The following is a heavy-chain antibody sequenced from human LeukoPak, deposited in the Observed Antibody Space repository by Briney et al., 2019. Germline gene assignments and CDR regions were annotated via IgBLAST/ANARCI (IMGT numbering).Heavy chain of an antibody. V-gene: IGHV2-5*01. CDR3: ARTVGGYLLHNCDY. Sequence: SGPTLVKPKQTLTLTCTFSGFSLSTGGVGVGWIRQPPGEALEWLALIHWNDDKRYRPSLKSRLTITKDTSKNQVVLTMTNMDPVDTATYYCARTVGGYLLHNCDYWGQGTLVTVSS. CDR1: GFSLSTGGVG. J-gene: IGHJ4*02. CDR2: IHWNDDK. D-gene: IGHD3-10*01.